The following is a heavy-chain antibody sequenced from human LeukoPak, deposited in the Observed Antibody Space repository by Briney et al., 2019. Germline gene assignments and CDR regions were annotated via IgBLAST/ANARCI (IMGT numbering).Heavy chain of an antibody. Sequence: GGSLRLSCAASGFTFSDHYMHWVRQAPGKGLEWVAVIWYDGSNKYYADSVKGRFTISRDNSKNTLCLQMNSLRAEDTAVYYCARDLEQWLAYFDYWGQGTLVTVSS. CDR2: IWYDGSNK. V-gene: IGHV3-33*08. D-gene: IGHD6-19*01. J-gene: IGHJ4*02. CDR1: GFTFSDHY. CDR3: ARDLEQWLAYFDY.